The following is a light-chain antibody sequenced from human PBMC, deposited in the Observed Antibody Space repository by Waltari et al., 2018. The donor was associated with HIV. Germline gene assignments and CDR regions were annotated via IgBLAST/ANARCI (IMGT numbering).Light chain of an antibody. CDR3: QQYYSNPPT. V-gene: IGKV4-1*01. CDR1: QTIFYSSKNKNY. J-gene: IGKJ1*01. Sequence: DIVMTQSPDSLALSLGEGATINCKSSQTIFYSSKNKNYLAWYQQRPGQTPKLLIYWASTRDSGVPDRFSGSWSGTDFTLTISNLQSEDVAIYFCQQYYSNPPTFGQGTKVEVK. CDR2: WAS.